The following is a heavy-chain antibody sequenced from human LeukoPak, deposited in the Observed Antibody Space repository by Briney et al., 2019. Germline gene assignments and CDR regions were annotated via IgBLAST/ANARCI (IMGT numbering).Heavy chain of an antibody. D-gene: IGHD6-19*01. CDR3: ARDRLNSGWLTDY. Sequence: GGSLRLSCAGFGFTLSTYSVNWVRQAPGKGLEWVASLSSSSSYIYYADSVKGRFTIPRDSAKNSLYLEMNSLRAEDTAIYYCARDRLNSGWLTDYWGQGTLVTVSS. CDR1: GFTLSTYS. CDR2: LSSSSSYI. V-gene: IGHV3-21*01. J-gene: IGHJ4*02.